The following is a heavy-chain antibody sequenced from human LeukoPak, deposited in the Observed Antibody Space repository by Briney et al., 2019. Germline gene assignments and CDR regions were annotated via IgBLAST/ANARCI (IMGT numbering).Heavy chain of an antibody. CDR3: AKEINDILTGYHHDAFDI. Sequence: GGSLRLSCAASGFTFSSYGMHWVRQAPGKGLEWVAVISYDGSNKYYADSVKGRFTISRDNSKNTLYLQMNSLRAADTAVYYCAKEINDILTGYHHDAFDIWGQGTMVTVSS. D-gene: IGHD3-9*01. V-gene: IGHV3-30*18. CDR2: ISYDGSNK. J-gene: IGHJ3*02. CDR1: GFTFSSYG.